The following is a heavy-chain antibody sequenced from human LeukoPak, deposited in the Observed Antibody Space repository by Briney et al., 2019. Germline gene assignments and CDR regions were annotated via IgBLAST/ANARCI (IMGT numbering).Heavy chain of an antibody. CDR2: ITDDATT. CDR1: GFTFSSAW. J-gene: IGHJ4*02. D-gene: IGHD1-26*01. V-gene: IGHV3-74*03. CDR3: VRDRVGPDY. Sequence: QPGGSLRLSCAASGFTFSSAWMHCVRQAPGTGLVWVSRITDDATTTYADSVKVRFTISRDNSKNILYLQMNRLRAEDTAVYYCVRDRVGPDYWGQGTLVSVSS.